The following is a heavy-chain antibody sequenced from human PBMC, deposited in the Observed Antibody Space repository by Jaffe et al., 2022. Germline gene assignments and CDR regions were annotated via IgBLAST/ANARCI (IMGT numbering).Heavy chain of an antibody. J-gene: IGHJ4*02. CDR2: IRYDGSNK. D-gene: IGHD5-18*01. CDR1: GFTFSSYG. Sequence: QVQLVESGGGVVQPGGSLRLSCAASGFTFSSYGMHWVRQAPGKGLEWVAFIRYDGSNKYYADSVKGRFTISRDNSKNTLYLQMNSLRAEDTAVYYCAKDIAMVQEYFDYWGQGTLVTVSS. V-gene: IGHV3-30*02. CDR3: AKDIAMVQEYFDY.